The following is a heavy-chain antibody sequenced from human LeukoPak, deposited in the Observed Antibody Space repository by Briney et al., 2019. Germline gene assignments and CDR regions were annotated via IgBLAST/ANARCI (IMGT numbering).Heavy chain of an antibody. CDR2: ISWNSGSI. Sequence: GXSLRLSCAASGFTFDDYAMHWVRHAPGKGLEWVSGISWNSGSIDYADSVKGRFTIYRDNAKNSLYLQMNSLRAEDMALYYCAKDIRPYYYDSSGYGFDYWGQGTLVTVSS. CDR1: GFTFDDYA. D-gene: IGHD3-22*01. J-gene: IGHJ4*02. V-gene: IGHV3-9*03. CDR3: AKDIRPYYYDSSGYGFDY.